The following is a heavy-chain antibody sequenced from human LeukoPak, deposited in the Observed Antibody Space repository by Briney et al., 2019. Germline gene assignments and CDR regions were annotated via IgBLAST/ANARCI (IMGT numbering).Heavy chain of an antibody. V-gene: IGHV3-23*01. J-gene: IGHJ4*02. Sequence: GGSLRLSCAASGLTFSSYAMSWVRQAPGKGLEWVSAISGSGGSTYYADSVKGRFTISRDNSKNTLYLQMNSLRAEDTAVYYCAKDPSTIVATITRHFDYWGQGTLVTVSS. CDR2: ISGSGGST. CDR1: GLTFSSYA. CDR3: AKDPSTIVATITRHFDY. D-gene: IGHD5-12*01.